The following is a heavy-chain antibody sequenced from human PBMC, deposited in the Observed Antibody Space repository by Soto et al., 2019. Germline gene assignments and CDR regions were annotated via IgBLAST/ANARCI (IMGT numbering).Heavy chain of an antibody. J-gene: IGHJ6*02. D-gene: IGHD3-3*02. V-gene: IGHV1-69*12. CDR1: GGTFSSSA. CDR2: IMPILRTP. CDR3: ARDKDRQQLGGNYYYIMDV. Sequence: QVQLVQSGAEVKKPGSSVKVSCKASGGTFSSSAFSWVRQAPGQGLEWMGGIMPILRTPDYAQKLQGRVTITAEESTSTAYMELSSLRSEDTGVYYCARDKDRQQLGGNYYYIMDVWGQGTTVTVSS.